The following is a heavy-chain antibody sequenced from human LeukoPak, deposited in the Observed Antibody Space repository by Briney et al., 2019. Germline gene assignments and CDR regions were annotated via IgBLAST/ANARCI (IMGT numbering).Heavy chain of an antibody. J-gene: IGHJ3*02. CDR2: ISSSGSTI. Sequence: GGSLRLSCAASGFTFSDYYMSWIRQAPGKGLEWVSYISSSGSTIYYADSVKGRFTISRDNAKNSLYLQMNCLRAEDTAVYYCAKRDYYGSGKAFDIWGQGTMVTVSS. D-gene: IGHD3-10*01. CDR1: GFTFSDYY. CDR3: AKRDYYGSGKAFDI. V-gene: IGHV3-11*01.